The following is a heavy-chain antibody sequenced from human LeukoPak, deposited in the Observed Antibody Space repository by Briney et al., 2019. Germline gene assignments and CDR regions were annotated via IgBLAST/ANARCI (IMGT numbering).Heavy chain of an antibody. D-gene: IGHD2-15*01. CDR2: ISSTGGTI. CDR3: ARGYSRAAFDI. Sequence: PGGSLRLSCVGSGFTFSNYLMNWVRQAAGKGLEWVSFISSTGGTIYYADAVKGRFTVSRDNAKNSLLLQMNSLRAEDTALYYCARGYSRAAFDIWGQGTMVTVSS. J-gene: IGHJ3*02. V-gene: IGHV3-48*01. CDR1: GFTFSNYL.